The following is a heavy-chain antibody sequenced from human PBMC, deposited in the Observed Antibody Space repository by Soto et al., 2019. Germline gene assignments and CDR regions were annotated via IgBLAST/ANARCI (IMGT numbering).Heavy chain of an antibody. CDR2: MNPNSGNT. CDR1: GYTFTSYD. D-gene: IGHD3-22*01. V-gene: IGHV1-8*01. J-gene: IGHJ4*02. CDR3: ATLWYFYDSSDYYPTEGY. Sequence: QVQLVQSGAEVKKPGASVKVSCKASGYTFTSYDINWVRQATGQGLESMGWMNPNSGNTGYAQKFQGRATMTRNTSIRTAHMELSSLRSEDTAVYYCATLWYFYDSSDYYPTEGYWGQGTLVTVSS.